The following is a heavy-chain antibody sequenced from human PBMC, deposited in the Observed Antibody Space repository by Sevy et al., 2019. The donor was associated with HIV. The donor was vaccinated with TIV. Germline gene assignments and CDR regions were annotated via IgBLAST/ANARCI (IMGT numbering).Heavy chain of an antibody. D-gene: IGHD2-15*01. CDR1: GYWFTSHW. Sequence: GESLKISCETSGYWFTSHWIGWVRRMPGKGLEWVGIIFPGNSDARYAPSFQGQVTISVDMSISAAYLQWSSLKASDTAIYYCVRGGHLPLDAFDIWGQGTMVTVSS. J-gene: IGHJ3*02. V-gene: IGHV5-51*01. CDR2: IFPGNSDA. CDR3: VRGGHLPLDAFDI.